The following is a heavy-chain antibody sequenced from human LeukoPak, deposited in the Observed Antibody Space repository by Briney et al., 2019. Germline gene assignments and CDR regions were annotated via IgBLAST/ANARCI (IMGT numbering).Heavy chain of an antibody. V-gene: IGHV3-9*01. J-gene: IGHJ4*02. D-gene: IGHD6-19*01. Sequence: GGSLRLSCAASGFIFSSYAMGWVRQAPGKGLEWVSGISWNSGSIGYADSVKGRFTISRDNAKNSLYLQMNSLRAEDTALYYCAKDRGSGWPLFDYWGQGTLVTVSS. CDR1: GFIFSSYA. CDR3: AKDRGSGWPLFDY. CDR2: ISWNSGSI.